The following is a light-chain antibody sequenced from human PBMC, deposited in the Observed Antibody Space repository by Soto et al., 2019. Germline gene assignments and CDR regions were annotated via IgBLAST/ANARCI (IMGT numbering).Light chain of an antibody. CDR2: GAS. CDR3: QQSYSPIT. V-gene: IGKV1-39*01. CDR1: QSIYIY. Sequence: DIQMTQSPSSLSASVGDTVTITCPASQSIYIYLNWYQQTPGKAPNLLIFGASTLQSGVPSRFSGSGSGTDFTLTISGLQPEDFATYYCQQSYSPITFGQGTRLEIK. J-gene: IGKJ5*01.